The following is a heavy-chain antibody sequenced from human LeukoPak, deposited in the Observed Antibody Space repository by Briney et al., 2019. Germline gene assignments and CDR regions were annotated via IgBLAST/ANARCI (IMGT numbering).Heavy chain of an antibody. Sequence: SETLSLTCTVSGGSISAYYWSWIRQPPGKGLEWIGYINYSGNTNYSPSLKSRVTISVATSKNQFSLKLSSVTAADTAVYYCASFSWGSGSYNQEAIWSWFDPWGQGTLVIVSS. D-gene: IGHD3-10*01. CDR2: INYSGNT. J-gene: IGHJ5*02. CDR1: GGSISAYY. V-gene: IGHV4-59*08. CDR3: ASFSWGSGSYNQEAIWSWFDP.